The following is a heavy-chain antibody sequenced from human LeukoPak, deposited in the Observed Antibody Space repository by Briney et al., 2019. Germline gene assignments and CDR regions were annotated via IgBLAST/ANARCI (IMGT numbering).Heavy chain of an antibody. CDR3: ARFGPGERPFGY. CDR1: GYTFTNYD. CDR2: INPNSGGT. D-gene: IGHD1-1*01. V-gene: IGHV1-2*06. Sequence: EASVKVSCKASGYTFTNYDINWVRQATGQGLEWMGRINPNSGGTNYAQKFQGRVTMTRDTSISTAYMELSRLRSDDTAVYYCARFGPGERPFGYWGQGTLVTVSS. J-gene: IGHJ4*02.